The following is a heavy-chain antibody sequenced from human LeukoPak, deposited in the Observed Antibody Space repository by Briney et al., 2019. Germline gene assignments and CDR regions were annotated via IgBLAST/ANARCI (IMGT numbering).Heavy chain of an antibody. V-gene: IGHV4-59*01. J-gene: IGHJ4*02. CDR1: GGSISRYY. CDR3: ARDPRGYGSFDY. D-gene: IGHD5-18*01. Sequence: PSETLSLTCSVSGGSISRYYWSWIRQAPGKGLEWIGFIYYSGSTKYNPSLKSRVTISADTSKNQISLKLTSVTAADTAVYYCARDPRGYGSFDYWGQGTLVTVSS. CDR2: IYYSGST.